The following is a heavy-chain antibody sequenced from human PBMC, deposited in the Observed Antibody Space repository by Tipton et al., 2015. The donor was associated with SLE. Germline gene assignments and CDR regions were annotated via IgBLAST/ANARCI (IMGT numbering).Heavy chain of an antibody. CDR2: IYTSGST. J-gene: IGHJ6*02. Sequence: TLSLTCTVSGGSISSGSYYWSWIRQPAGKGLEWIGHIYTSGSTNYNPSLKSRVTISVDTSKNQFSLKLSSVTAADTAVYYCARDILLWFGELFYYYYGMDVWGQGTTVTVSS. CDR1: GGSISSGSYY. V-gene: IGHV4-61*09. CDR3: ARDILLWFGELFYYYYGMDV. D-gene: IGHD3-10*01.